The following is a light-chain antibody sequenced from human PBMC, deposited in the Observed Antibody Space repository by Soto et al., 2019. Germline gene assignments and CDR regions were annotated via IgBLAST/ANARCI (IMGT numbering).Light chain of an antibody. CDR2: GAS. V-gene: IGKV3-20*01. CDR1: QSVTDNY. J-gene: IGKJ1*01. CDR3: QQYTRAPLT. Sequence: EIVLTQSPAALSLSPGERATRSCRASQSVTDNYLAWYQQKPGQAPRLVISGASSRTSGIPDRFSASGSGTDFTLTISRLEPEDFAVYYCQQYTRAPLTFGQGTKGDIK.